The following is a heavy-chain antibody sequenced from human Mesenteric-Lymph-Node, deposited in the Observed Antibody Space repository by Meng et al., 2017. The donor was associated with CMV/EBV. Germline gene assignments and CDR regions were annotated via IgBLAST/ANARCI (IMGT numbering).Heavy chain of an antibody. D-gene: IGHD2-21*02. CDR1: GYTFTDYY. V-gene: IGHV1-2*02. CDR3: ARENNGDFFDY. CDR2: MSPNNGGT. Sequence: ASVKVSCKASGYTFTDYYLHWVRQAPGQGFEWMGWMSPNNGGTEYSQKFQGRVTMTRDMSISTAYMELSSLRSDDTAVYYCARENNGDFFDYWGQGTPVTVSS. J-gene: IGHJ4*02.